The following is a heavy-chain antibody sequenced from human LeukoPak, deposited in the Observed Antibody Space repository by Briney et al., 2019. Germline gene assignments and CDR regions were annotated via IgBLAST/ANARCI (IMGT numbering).Heavy chain of an antibody. Sequence: GSLRLSCAASGFTFSNAWMSWVRQAPGKGLEWVGRIKSKTDGGTTDYAAPVKGRFTISRDDSKNTLYLQMNSLKTEGTAVYYCTTDHPYYDYVWGSYRLDYWGQGTLVTVSS. CDR2: IKSKTDGGTT. V-gene: IGHV3-15*01. J-gene: IGHJ4*02. CDR3: TTDHPYYDYVWGSYRLDY. D-gene: IGHD3-16*02. CDR1: GFTFSNAW.